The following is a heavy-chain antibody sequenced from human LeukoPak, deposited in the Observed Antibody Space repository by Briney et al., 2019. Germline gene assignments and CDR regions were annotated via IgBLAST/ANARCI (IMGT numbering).Heavy chain of an antibody. Sequence: GGSLRPSCAASGFTFSSYAMHWVRQAPGKGLEYVSAISSNGGSTYYANSVKGRFNISRDNSKNTLYLQMGSLRAEDIAVYYCARGYTRDADYWGQGTLVTVSS. CDR1: GFTFSSYA. CDR2: ISSNGGST. D-gene: IGHD5-24*01. V-gene: IGHV3-64*01. CDR3: ARGYTRDADY. J-gene: IGHJ4*02.